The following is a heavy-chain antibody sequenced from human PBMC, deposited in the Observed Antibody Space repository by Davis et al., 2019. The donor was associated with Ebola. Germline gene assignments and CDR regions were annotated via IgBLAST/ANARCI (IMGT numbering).Heavy chain of an antibody. Sequence: GESLKISCAASGFTFSTYWMSWVRQAPGKGLEWVANIKQDGSEKYYVESVKGRFTISRDNSKNTLYLQMNSLRAEDTAVYYCARQIYGDSDFDYWGQGTLVTVSS. D-gene: IGHD4-17*01. CDR1: GFTFSTYW. CDR2: IKQDGSEK. CDR3: ARQIYGDSDFDY. J-gene: IGHJ4*02. V-gene: IGHV3-7*01.